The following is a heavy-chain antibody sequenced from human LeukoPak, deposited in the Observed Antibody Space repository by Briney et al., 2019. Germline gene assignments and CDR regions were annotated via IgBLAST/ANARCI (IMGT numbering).Heavy chain of an antibody. CDR3: ARDREHYYYGMDV. Sequence: GRSPRLSCAASGFTFSSYAMHWVRQAPGKGLEWVAVISYDGSNKYYADSVKGRFTISRDNSKNTLYLQMNSLRAEDTAVYYCARDREHYYYGMDVWGQGTTVTVSS. V-gene: IGHV3-30*04. CDR2: ISYDGSNK. J-gene: IGHJ6*02. CDR1: GFTFSSYA. D-gene: IGHD1-26*01.